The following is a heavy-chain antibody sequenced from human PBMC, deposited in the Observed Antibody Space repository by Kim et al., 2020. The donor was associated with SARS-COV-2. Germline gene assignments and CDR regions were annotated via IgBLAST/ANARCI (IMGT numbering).Heavy chain of an antibody. CDR3: ARVDYYDNSARYPPDY. J-gene: IGHJ4*02. D-gene: IGHD3-22*01. V-gene: IGHV3-7*01. CDR1: GFTFSSYW. Sequence: GGSLRLSCAASGFTFSSYWMSWVRQAPGKGLEWVANIKQDGSEKYYVDSVKGRFTTSSDNAKHSLYLQMNSLRAEDTAVYYCARVDYYDNSARYPPDYWGQGTLVTVSS. CDR2: IKQDGSEK.